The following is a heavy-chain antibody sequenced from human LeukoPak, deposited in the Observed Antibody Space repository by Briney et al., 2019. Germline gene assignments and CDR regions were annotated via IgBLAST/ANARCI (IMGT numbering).Heavy chain of an antibody. CDR1: GFTFSSYW. D-gene: IGHD6-13*01. J-gene: IGHJ4*01. CDR2: IRQDGGEK. Sequence: LRLSCAVSGFTFSSYWMNWVRQAPGKGLEWVASIRQDGGEKSYVDSVKGRFTISRDNTKNSLYLQMSSLRAEDTAVYYCARDGTAAGLYFDLWGQGTLVTVSS. CDR3: ARDGTAAGLYFDL. V-gene: IGHV3-7*01.